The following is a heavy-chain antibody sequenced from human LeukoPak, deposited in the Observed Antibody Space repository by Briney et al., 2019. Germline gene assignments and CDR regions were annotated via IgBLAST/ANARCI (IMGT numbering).Heavy chain of an antibody. J-gene: IGHJ6*02. CDR1: GFTFSSHA. D-gene: IGHD2/OR15-2a*01. V-gene: IGHV3-23*01. Sequence: GGSLRLSCAASGFTFSSHAMSWVRQAPGKGLEWVSSISGSGTYTYHADSVKGRFTISRDNSKNTLYLQMHSLRAEDTAVYYCAKGAMSTQGTDVRGQGTTVTVSS. CDR2: ISGSGTYT. CDR3: AKGAMSTQGTDV.